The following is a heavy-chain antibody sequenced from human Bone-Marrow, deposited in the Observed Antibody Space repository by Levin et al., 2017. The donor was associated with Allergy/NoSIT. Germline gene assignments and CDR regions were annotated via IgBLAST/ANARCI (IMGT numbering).Heavy chain of an antibody. CDR3: ARLAGAPFNPPFGY. D-gene: IGHD1-14*01. CDR2: IYYPGGT. CDR1: GASVTSDH. V-gene: IGHV4-59*08. Sequence: SETLSLTCTVSGASVTSDHWSWVRQPPGDGLESIGYIYYPGGTIYNPSLKSRVTISLDTSQNQFSLSLTSVTAADTAVYYCARLAGAPFNPPFGYWGQGLLVTVSS. J-gene: IGHJ4*02.